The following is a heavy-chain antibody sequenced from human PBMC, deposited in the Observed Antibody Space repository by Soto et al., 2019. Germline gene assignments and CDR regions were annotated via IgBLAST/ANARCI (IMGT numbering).Heavy chain of an antibody. CDR1: GYTLTELS. D-gene: IGHD3-22*01. V-gene: IGHV1-24*01. CDR2: FDPEDGET. CDR3: ARVRTSMIQVVFDY. J-gene: IGHJ4*02. Sequence: GASVKVSCKVSGYTLTELSMHWVRQAPGKGLEWMGGFDPEDGETIYAQKFQGRVTMTEDTSTDTAYMELSSLRAEDTAVYYCARVRTSMIQVVFDYWGQGTQVTVSS.